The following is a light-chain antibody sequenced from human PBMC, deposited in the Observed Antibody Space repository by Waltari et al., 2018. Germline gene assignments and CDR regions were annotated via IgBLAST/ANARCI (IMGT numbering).Light chain of an antibody. J-gene: IGLJ2*01. Sequence: QSALTQPPSASGSPGQSVTISCTGTNSDVGTYNYVSWFQQHPGRAPKLLIYEVNKRPSGVPDRFSGSKSDNRASRTVSGLQADDEAVYHCSSYAGSNTLVFGGGTKLTVL. CDR3: SSYAGSNTLV. V-gene: IGLV2-8*01. CDR2: EVN. CDR1: NSDVGTYNY.